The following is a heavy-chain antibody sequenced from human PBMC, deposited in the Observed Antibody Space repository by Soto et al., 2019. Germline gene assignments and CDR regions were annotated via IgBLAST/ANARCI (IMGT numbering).Heavy chain of an antibody. CDR2: IYYTGAT. CDR1: SGSISSGNW. V-gene: IGHV4-4*02. CDR3: ARVFSSGSGWMYYFDF. D-gene: IGHD6-25*01. Sequence: QVQLQESGPGLVESSGTLSLTCEVSSGSISSGNWWSLVRQPPGKGLEWIGEIYYTGATNYNPSLKSRVTMTIDKSKDQFSLNLRSATAADTAVYYCARVFSSGSGWMYYFDFWGQGILVSVSS. J-gene: IGHJ4*02.